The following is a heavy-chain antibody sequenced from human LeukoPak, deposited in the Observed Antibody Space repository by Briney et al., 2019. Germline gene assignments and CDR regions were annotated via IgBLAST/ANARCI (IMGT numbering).Heavy chain of an antibody. V-gene: IGHV1-2*02. CDR3: AREDIVVVPAAIVGYWFDP. J-gene: IGHJ5*02. Sequence: SVKVSCKASGYTFTSYDINWVRQATGQGLEWMGWINPNSGGTNYAQKFQGRVTMTRDTSISTAYMELSRLRSDDTAVYYCAREDIVVVPAAIVGYWFDPWGQGTLVTVPS. D-gene: IGHD2-2*01. CDR1: GYTFTSYD. CDR2: INPNSGGT.